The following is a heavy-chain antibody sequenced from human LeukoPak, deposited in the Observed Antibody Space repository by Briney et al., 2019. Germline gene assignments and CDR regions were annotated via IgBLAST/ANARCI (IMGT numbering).Heavy chain of an antibody. V-gene: IGHV3-53*01. D-gene: IGHD2-21*02. CDR2: IYTSDST. J-gene: IGHJ4*02. CDR3: ASGASCGGDCYPH. CDR1: GFSVRSSY. Sequence: GGFLRLSCEASGFSVRSSYMSWVRQAPGKGLEWVSVIYTSDSTHYADSVKGRFIISRDNSRNTLYLQMNSLRAEDTAVYYCASGASCGGDCYPHWGQGTLVTVSS.